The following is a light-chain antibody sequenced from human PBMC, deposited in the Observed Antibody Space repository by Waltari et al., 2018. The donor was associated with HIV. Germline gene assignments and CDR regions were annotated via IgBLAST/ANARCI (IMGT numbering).Light chain of an antibody. Sequence: QSALTPPASVSGSPGQSITISCTGTTSDVGGKNYVSWYQKHPGKAPKLLIYDVSNRPSGVSNRFSGSKSGNTASLTISGLQAEDEADYYCSSYTRSSTLFGGGTKLTVL. CDR1: TSDVGGKNY. V-gene: IGLV2-14*01. CDR2: DVS. J-gene: IGLJ2*01. CDR3: SSYTRSSTL.